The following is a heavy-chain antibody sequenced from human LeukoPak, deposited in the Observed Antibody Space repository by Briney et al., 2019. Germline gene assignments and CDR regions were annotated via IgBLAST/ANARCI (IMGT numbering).Heavy chain of an antibody. CDR3: ARHRDIVVVPAAKMDGMDV. D-gene: IGHD2-2*01. CDR2: INTNTGNP. J-gene: IGHJ6*02. CDR1: GYAFRSYA. V-gene: IGHV7-4-1*02. Sequence: ASVKVSCKASGYAFRSYALNWVRQAPGQGLEWMGWINTNTGNPTYAQGFTGRFVFSLDISVSTTYLQITSLKAEDTAVYYCARHRDIVVVPAAKMDGMDVWGQGTTVAVSS.